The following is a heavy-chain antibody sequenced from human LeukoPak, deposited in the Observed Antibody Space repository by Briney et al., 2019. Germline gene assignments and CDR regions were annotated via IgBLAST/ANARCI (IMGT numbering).Heavy chain of an antibody. CDR3: ARDQSYYDILTGYYTGYYYYMDV. V-gene: IGHV4-39*07. CDR1: GGSISSSSYY. Sequence: PSETLSLTCTVSGGSISSSSYYWGWIRQPPGKGLEGIGSIYYSGSTYYNPSLKSRVTISVDTSKSQFSLKLSSVTAADTAVYYCARDQSYYDILTGYYTGYYYYMDVWGKGTTVTVSS. J-gene: IGHJ6*03. CDR2: IYYSGST. D-gene: IGHD3-9*01.